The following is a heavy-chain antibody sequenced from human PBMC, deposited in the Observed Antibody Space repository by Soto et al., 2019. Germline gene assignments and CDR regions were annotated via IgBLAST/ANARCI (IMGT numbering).Heavy chain of an antibody. CDR3: ARGVRDSFLEYCSGGSCYPLYYFDY. J-gene: IGHJ4*02. V-gene: IGHV4-31*03. CDR1: GGSISSGGYY. Sequence: PSETLSLTCTVSGGSISSGGYYWSWIRQHPGKGLEWIGYIYYSGSTYYNPSLKSRVTISVDTSKNQFSLKLSSVTAADTAVYYCARGVRDSFLEYCSGGSCYPLYYFDYWGQGTLVTVSS. CDR2: IYYSGST. D-gene: IGHD2-15*01.